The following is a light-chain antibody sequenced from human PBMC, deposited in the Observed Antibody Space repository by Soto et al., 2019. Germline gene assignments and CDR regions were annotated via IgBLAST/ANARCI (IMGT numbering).Light chain of an antibody. V-gene: IGKV3-11*01. CDR1: QSVSSY. CDR2: GAS. J-gene: IGKJ5*01. CDR3: QRRSHWPIT. Sequence: EIVLTQSPATLSLSPGERATLSCRASQSVSSYLAWYQQKPGQAPRLLIYGASNRATGIPARFSGSGSGTDFTLTNSSLEPEDFAVYYCQRRSHWPITFGHGTRLEIK.